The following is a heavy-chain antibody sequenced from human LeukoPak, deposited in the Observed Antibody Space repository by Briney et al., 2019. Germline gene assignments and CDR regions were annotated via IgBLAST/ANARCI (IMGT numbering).Heavy chain of an antibody. V-gene: IGHV4-59*01. CDR1: GGSISSYY. CDR3: ARAYSSSWYEFDY. D-gene: IGHD6-13*01. CDR2: IYYSGST. Sequence: SEALSLTCTVSGGSISSYYWSWIRQPPGKGLEWLGYIYYSGSTNYNPSLKSRVTISVDTSKNQFSLKLSSVTAADTAVYYCARAYSSSWYEFDYWGQGTLVTVSS. J-gene: IGHJ4*02.